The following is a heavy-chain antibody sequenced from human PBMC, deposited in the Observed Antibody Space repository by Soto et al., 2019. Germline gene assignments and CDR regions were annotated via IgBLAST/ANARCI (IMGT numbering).Heavy chain of an antibody. J-gene: IGHJ6*02. Sequence: SQTLSLTCASSGESVSSNRAAWNWIRQSPSRGLEWLGRTYYRSKWYNDYAVSVKSRITINPDTSKNQFSLQLNSVTPEDTAVYYCARGRAYSGYDYVLYYYYGMDVWGQGTTVTV. CDR3: ARGRAYSGYDYVLYYYYGMDV. V-gene: IGHV6-1*01. CDR2: TYYRSKWYN. CDR1: GESVSSNRAA. D-gene: IGHD5-12*01.